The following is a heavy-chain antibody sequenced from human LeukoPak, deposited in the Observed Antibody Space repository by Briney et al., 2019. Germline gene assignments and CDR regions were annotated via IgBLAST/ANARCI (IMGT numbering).Heavy chain of an antibody. Sequence: GGSLRLSCAASGFTFSSYSMNWVRQAPGKGLEWVSYIGSTGSTIYYADSVKGRFTISRDNAKNSLYLQMNSLRGEDTAVYYCARYCTGGSCYGHWGQGTLVTVSS. J-gene: IGHJ4*02. D-gene: IGHD2-15*01. CDR1: GFTFSSYS. CDR3: ARYCTGGSCYGH. CDR2: IGSTGSTI. V-gene: IGHV3-48*01.